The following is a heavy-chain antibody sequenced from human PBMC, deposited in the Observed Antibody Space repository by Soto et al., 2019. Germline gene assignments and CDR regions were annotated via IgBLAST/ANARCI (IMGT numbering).Heavy chain of an antibody. J-gene: IGHJ1*01. D-gene: IGHD3-3*01. CDR2: ISSAGRNK. V-gene: IGHV3-30*18. CDR3: AKVLLDDFWDGYHRGIQH. CDR1: XXXXXXXG. Sequence: QVQLVESGGGXXXXGXXXXXXCXASXXXXXXXGMHXXXQAPGKGLEWVAVISSAGRNKFYADSVKDRFTISRDIPKNTLFLQMNSLRTEDTAVYYCAKVLLDDFWDGYHRGIQHWGQGALVIVSS.